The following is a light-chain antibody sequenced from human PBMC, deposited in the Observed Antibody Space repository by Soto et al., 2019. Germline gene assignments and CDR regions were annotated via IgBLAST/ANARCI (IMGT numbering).Light chain of an antibody. V-gene: IGKV1-12*01. CDR3: QQADTFPLT. Sequence: DIQVTQSPSCVSASVGDSVTITCRASQDIAKWLAWYQQKPGRVPKLLIHGATALQGGVPSRFRGSGSGTHFTLIIDNLQPEDFATYYCQQADTFPLTFGGGTRVEIK. CDR1: QDIAKW. CDR2: GAT. J-gene: IGKJ4*01.